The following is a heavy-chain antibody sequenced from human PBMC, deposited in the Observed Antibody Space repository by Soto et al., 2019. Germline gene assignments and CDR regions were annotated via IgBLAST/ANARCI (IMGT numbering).Heavy chain of an antibody. Sequence: QVQLQESGPGLVKPSQTLSLTCTVSGASISSGGYYWSWIRQRPGKGLEWIGNIYYSGSTYYNPSLKSRVSISVDRSKDQFSLMLSSVTAADTAVYYCARVEVSGCITTSCYNFDYWGRGTLVTVSS. CDR2: IYYSGST. D-gene: IGHD2-2*02. CDR1: GASISSGGYY. CDR3: ARVEVSGCITTSCYNFDY. V-gene: IGHV4-31*03. J-gene: IGHJ4*02.